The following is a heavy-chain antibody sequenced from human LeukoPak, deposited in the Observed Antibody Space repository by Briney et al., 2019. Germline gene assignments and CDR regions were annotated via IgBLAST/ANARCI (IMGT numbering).Heavy chain of an antibody. D-gene: IGHD3-22*01. J-gene: IGHJ4*02. CDR1: GGSFSDYY. CDR3: ARAPYDSSGYFYFDY. CDR2: IYYSGST. Sequence: SETLSLTCAVYGGSFSDYYWSWIRQPPGKGLEWIGYIYYSGSTYYNPSLKSRVTISVDASKNQFSLKLSSVTAADTAVYYCARAPYDSSGYFYFDYWGQGTLVTVSS. V-gene: IGHV4-34*09.